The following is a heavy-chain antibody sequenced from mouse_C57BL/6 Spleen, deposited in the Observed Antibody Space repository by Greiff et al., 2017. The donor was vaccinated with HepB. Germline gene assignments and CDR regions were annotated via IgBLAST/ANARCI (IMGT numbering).Heavy chain of an antibody. CDR2: IDPEDGET. CDR1: GFNIKDYY. V-gene: IGHV14-2*01. D-gene: IGHD2-13*01. CDR3: AGSDYGSAMDY. J-gene: IGHJ4*01. Sequence: VQLQQSGAELVKPGASVKLSCKASGFNIKDYYMHWVKQRTAQGLEWIGRIDPEDGETKYAPQFQGKAPITADTSSSTAYLQLSSLTSEDTAVYYGAGSDYGSAMDYWGQGTSVTGSS.